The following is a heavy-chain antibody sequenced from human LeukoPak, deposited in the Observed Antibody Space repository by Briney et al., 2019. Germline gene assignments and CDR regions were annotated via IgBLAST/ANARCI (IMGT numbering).Heavy chain of an antibody. CDR1: GFTFSSYA. V-gene: IGHV3-23*01. CDR2: ISGSGGRT. CDR3: AKGYSSGDSFFEH. D-gene: IGHD6-19*01. Sequence: GGSLRLSCAASGFTFSSYAMSWVRQAPGKGLEWVSSISGSGGRTYYADSVKGRFTISRENPRNTLYLQMSSLRADDTAVYYCAKGYSSGDSFFEHWGQGTLVTVSS. J-gene: IGHJ4*02.